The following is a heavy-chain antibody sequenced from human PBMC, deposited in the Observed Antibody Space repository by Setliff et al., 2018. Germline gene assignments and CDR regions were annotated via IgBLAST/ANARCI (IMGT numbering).Heavy chain of an antibody. CDR1: GYTFTGYY. Sequence: GASVKVSCKASGYTFTGYYMHWVRQAPGQGLEWMGWINPNSGGTNYAQKFQGWVTMTRDTSISTAYMELSRLRSDDTAVYYCARLGGSSGSGGFYYYYYYMDVWGKGTTVTVSS. CDR3: ARLGGSSGSGGFYYYYYYMDV. D-gene: IGHD3-22*01. CDR2: INPNSGGT. J-gene: IGHJ6*03. V-gene: IGHV1-2*04.